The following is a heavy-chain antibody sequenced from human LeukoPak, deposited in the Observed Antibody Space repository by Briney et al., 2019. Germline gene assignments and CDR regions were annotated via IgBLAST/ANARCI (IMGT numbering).Heavy chain of an antibody. CDR3: ARVRNYPDAFDI. D-gene: IGHD5-24*01. Sequence: PSETLSLTCTVSGGSISSSSYYWGWIRQPPGKGLEWIGYIYDTGSTKYNPSLKSRLTISLHTSRNQFSLNLSSLTAADTAIYYCARVRNYPDAFDIWGQGTMVTVSS. V-gene: IGHV4-61*05. J-gene: IGHJ3*02. CDR2: IYDTGST. CDR1: GGSISSSSYY.